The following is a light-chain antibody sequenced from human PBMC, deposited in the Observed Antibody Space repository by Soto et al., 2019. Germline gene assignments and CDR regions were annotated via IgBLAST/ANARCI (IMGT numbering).Light chain of an antibody. Sequence: QSVLTQPASVSVSLGQSITLSCTGSGGDIGAYNYVSWYQQHPGKAPKLIIYGVTHRPSGASSRFSASKSAYTASLTISALQAEDEADYYCSSFTPTYFYVFGPGTKLTVL. CDR1: GGDIGAYNY. J-gene: IGLJ1*01. CDR3: SSFTPTYFYV. CDR2: GVT. V-gene: IGLV2-14*01.